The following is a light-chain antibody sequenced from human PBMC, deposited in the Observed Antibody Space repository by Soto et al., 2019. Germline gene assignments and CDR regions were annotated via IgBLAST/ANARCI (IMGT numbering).Light chain of an antibody. J-gene: IGLJ1*01. V-gene: IGLV1-47*01. CDR3: AAWDDSLSGSYV. CDR1: SSNIGSNY. CDR2: RNN. Sequence: QSVLTQPPSASGTPGQRVTISCSGSSSNIGSNYVYWYQQLPRTAPKLLIYRNNQRPSGVPDRFSGSKSGTSASLAISGLRSEDEADYSCAAWDDSLSGSYVFGTGTKVTVL.